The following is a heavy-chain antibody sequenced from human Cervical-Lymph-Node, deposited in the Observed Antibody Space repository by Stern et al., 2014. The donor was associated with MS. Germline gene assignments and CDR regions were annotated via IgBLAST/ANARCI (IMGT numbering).Heavy chain of an antibody. V-gene: IGHV1-3*01. CDR1: GYTFTSYA. D-gene: IGHD3-3*01. J-gene: IGHJ6*02. Sequence: QVQLVQSGAEVKKPGASVKVSCKASGYTFTSYAMHWVRQAPGQRLEWMGWIHACNGNTKYSQKFQGRVTITRDTSASTAYMELSSLRSEDTAVYYCARSLLRFLEWLQPYYYYYGMDVWGQGTTVTVSS. CDR3: ARSLLRFLEWLQPYYYYYGMDV. CDR2: IHACNGNT.